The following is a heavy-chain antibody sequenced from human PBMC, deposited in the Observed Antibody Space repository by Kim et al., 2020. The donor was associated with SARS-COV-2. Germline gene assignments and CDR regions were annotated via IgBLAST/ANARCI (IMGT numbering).Heavy chain of an antibody. V-gene: IGHV3-30*07. CDR3: ARDSCVRYFDWSVCYGMDV. J-gene: IGHJ6*02. D-gene: IGHD3-9*01. Sequence: GRFTIARDNSKKTLYLQMNSLRAEDTAVYYCARDSCVRYFDWSVCYGMDVWGQGTTVTVSS.